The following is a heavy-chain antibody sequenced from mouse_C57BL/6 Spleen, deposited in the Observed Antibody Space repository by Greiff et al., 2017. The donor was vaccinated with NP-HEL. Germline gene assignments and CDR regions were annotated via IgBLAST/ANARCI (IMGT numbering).Heavy chain of an antibody. CDR3: TTQFGSSYGFAY. Sequence: DVQLQESGAELVRPGASVKLSCTASGFNIKDDYMHWVKQRPEQGLEWIGWIDPENGDTEYASKFQGKATITADTASNTAYLQLSSLTSEDTAVYYCTTQFGSSYGFAYWGQGTLVTVSA. CDR2: IDPENGDT. V-gene: IGHV14-4*01. CDR1: GFNIKDDY. J-gene: IGHJ3*01. D-gene: IGHD1-1*01.